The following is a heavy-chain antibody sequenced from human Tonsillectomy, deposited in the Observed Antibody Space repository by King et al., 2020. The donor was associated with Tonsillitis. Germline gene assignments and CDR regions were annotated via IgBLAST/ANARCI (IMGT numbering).Heavy chain of an antibody. J-gene: IGHJ4*02. V-gene: IGHV3-30*02. Sequence: VQLVESGGGVVQSGGSLRLSCAVSGFSFSRYGMHWVRQAPGKGLDWVAFIRYDASNKYYADSVKGRFTISRDNSKSTLYLQMNSLRAEDTAVYYCAGSIAVPGTMNYWGQGTPVTVSS. CDR2: IRYDASNK. D-gene: IGHD1-1*01. CDR1: GFSFSRYG. CDR3: AGSIAVPGTMNY.